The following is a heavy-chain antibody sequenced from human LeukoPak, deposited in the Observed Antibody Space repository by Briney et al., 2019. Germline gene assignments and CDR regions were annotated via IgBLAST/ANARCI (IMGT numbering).Heavy chain of an antibody. Sequence: GGSLRLSCAGSGFPFSSDAMNWVRQAPGKGLEWVASISGSTGSTQYADSVKGRFTVSRDNAKNSLYLQMNSLRAEDTAVYYCAREYYDSSGYQPYYFDYWGQGTLVTVSS. J-gene: IGHJ4*02. CDR1: GFPFSSDA. D-gene: IGHD3-22*01. CDR2: ISGSTGST. CDR3: AREYYDSSGYQPYYFDY. V-gene: IGHV3-21*01.